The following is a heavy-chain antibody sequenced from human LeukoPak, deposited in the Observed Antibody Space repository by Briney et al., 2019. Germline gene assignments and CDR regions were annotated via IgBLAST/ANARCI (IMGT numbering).Heavy chain of an antibody. J-gene: IGHJ4*02. CDR3: ARDGAAAGPDRADFDY. CDR2: ISGNTVYT. CDR1: GFTSSTYA. Sequence: GGSLRLSCAASGFTSSTYAFQWIRQAPGQGLEWLSYISGNTVYTNYAHSVKGRFTISRDNAKNSLYLQMNSLRVEDTAVYYCARDGAAAGPDRADFDYWGQGTLVTVSS. V-gene: IGHV3-11*05. D-gene: IGHD6-13*01.